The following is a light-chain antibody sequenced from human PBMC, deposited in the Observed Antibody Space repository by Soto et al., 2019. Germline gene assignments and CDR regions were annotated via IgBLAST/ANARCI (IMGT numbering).Light chain of an antibody. CDR2: GAS. J-gene: IGKJ2*01. CDR1: QSVGGTF. Sequence: EIVLTQSPGTLSLSPGEGATLSCRASQSVGGTFLAWYQQKGGQAPRLLIHGASNRATGIPDRFSGSGSGTDFTLTISRLEPEDFALYYCQQYGSSPETFGQGTKLEI. V-gene: IGKV3-20*01. CDR3: QQYGSSPET.